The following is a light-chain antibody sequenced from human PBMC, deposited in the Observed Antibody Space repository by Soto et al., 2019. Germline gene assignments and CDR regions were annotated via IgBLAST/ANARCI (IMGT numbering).Light chain of an antibody. J-gene: IGKJ2*01. V-gene: IGKV3-15*01. CDR2: NAS. Sequence: EIVMTQSPATLPVSPGESATLSCRASQSIASNLAWYQQKPGQAPRLLIHNASARATGIPPRFSGSGSGTEFTLTISSLQSEDFAVYYCQQHNHWPSFGQGTNLEIK. CDR1: QSIASN. CDR3: QQHNHWPS.